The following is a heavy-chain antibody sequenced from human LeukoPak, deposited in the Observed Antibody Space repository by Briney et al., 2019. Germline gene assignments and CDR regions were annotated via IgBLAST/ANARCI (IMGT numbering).Heavy chain of an antibody. CDR1: GGSISSYY. Sequence: SETLSLTCTVSGGSISSYYWSWIRQPAGKGLEWIGRIYSSGSTNYDPSLKSRVTMSVDTSKNQFSLNLSSVTAADTAVYYCARETSQKGAHYMDVWGKGTTVTISS. V-gene: IGHV4-4*07. CDR2: IYSSGST. J-gene: IGHJ6*03. CDR3: ARETSQKGAHYMDV. D-gene: IGHD3-16*01.